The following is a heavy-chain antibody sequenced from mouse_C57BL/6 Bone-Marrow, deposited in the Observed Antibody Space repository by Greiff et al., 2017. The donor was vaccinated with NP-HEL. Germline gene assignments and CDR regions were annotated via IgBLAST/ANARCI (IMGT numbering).Heavy chain of an antibody. Sequence: EVKVEESGGGLVKPGGSLKLSCAASGFTFSNYDMSWVRQTQEKRLEWVATISDGGGYTNYPDNVKGRFTITRDNAKNNLYLQLSHLKSEDTAMYYCARGNYYGSRGDYWGQGTTLTVSS. CDR3: ARGNYYGSRGDY. CDR2: ISDGGGYT. CDR1: GFTFSNYD. D-gene: IGHD1-1*01. V-gene: IGHV5-4*03. J-gene: IGHJ2*01.